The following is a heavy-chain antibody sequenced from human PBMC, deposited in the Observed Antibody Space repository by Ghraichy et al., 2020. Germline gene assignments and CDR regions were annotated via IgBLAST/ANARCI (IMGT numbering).Heavy chain of an antibody. CDR3: ARDPNWGDVFDI. CDR1: GDSVSSNSAT. V-gene: IGHV6-1*01. J-gene: IGHJ3*02. D-gene: IGHD7-27*01. CDR2: TYYRSKWYT. Sequence: SQTLSLTCAISGDSVSSNSATWNWIRQSPSRGLVWLGRTYYRSKWYTNYAVSVKSRITINPDTSKNQFSMQLNSVTPEDTAVYYCARDPNWGDVFDIWGQGTMVTVSS.